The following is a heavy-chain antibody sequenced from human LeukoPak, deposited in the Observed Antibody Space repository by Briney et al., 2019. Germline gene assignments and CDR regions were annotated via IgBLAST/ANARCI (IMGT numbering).Heavy chain of an antibody. Sequence: GGSLRLSCAASGFTFSSYWMHWVRQAPGKGLEWVSYISSSSSTIYYADSVKGRFTISRDNAKNSLYLQMNSLRAEDTAVYYCAREYYYDSSGYYSGPPRLDYWGQGTLVTVSS. CDR1: GFTFSSYW. D-gene: IGHD3-22*01. CDR2: ISSSSSTI. V-gene: IGHV3-48*01. J-gene: IGHJ4*02. CDR3: AREYYYDSSGYYSGPPRLDY.